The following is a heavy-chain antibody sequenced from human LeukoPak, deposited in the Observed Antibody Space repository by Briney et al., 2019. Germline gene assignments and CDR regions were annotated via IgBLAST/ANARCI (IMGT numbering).Heavy chain of an antibody. CDR3: ARSPSYYDRGDDAFDI. Sequence: GESLKISCKGSGYSFTSYWIGWVRQMPGKGLEWMGIIYPGDSDTRYSPSFQGQVTISADKSISTAYLQWSSLKASDTAMSYCARSPSYYDRGDDAFDIWGQGTMVTVSS. CDR2: IYPGDSDT. D-gene: IGHD3-22*01. J-gene: IGHJ3*02. CDR1: GYSFTSYW. V-gene: IGHV5-51*01.